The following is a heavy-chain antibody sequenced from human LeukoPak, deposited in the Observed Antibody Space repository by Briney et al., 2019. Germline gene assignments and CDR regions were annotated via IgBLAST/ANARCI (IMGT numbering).Heavy chain of an antibody. Sequence: SSETLSLTCTVSGGSISGYYWSWIRQAPGKGLEWIGYIYYSGSTNYNPSLKSRVTISVDTSKNQFSLKLSSVTAADTAVYYCARGGSSSWRWFDPWGQGTLVTVSS. D-gene: IGHD6-13*01. CDR2: IYYSGST. CDR3: ARGGSSSWRWFDP. CDR1: GGSISGYY. V-gene: IGHV4-59*01. J-gene: IGHJ5*02.